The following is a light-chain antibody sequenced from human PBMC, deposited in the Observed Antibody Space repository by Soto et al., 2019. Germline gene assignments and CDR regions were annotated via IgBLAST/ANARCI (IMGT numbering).Light chain of an antibody. Sequence: DIQMTQSPYTLSASVGDRISITCRASESISPYLAWYQQKAGRAPKLLIYKASRLQSGVPSRFSGSESGTEYTLTISSLQPDDFGTYYCQQYKGYPFTFGQWTDLE. CDR3: QQYKGYPFT. CDR1: ESISPY. J-gene: IGKJ2*01. V-gene: IGKV1-5*03. CDR2: KAS.